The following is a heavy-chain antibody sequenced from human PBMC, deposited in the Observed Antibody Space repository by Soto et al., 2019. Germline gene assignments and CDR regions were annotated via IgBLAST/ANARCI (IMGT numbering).Heavy chain of an antibody. D-gene: IGHD2-15*01. V-gene: IGHV4-31*03. J-gene: IGHJ6*02. CDR2: IYYSGST. Sequence: SETLSLTCTVSGGSISSGGYYWSWIRQHPGKGLEWIGYIYYSGSTYYNPSLKSRVTISVDTSKNQFSLKLSSVTAADTAVYYCAREGVVVAATPHYYYGMDVWGQGTTVTVS. CDR3: AREGVVVAATPHYYYGMDV. CDR1: GGSISSGGYY.